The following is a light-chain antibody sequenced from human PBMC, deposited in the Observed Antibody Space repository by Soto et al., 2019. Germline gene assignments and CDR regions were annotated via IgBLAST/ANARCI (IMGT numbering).Light chain of an antibody. CDR1: SSDIGGYNY. Sequence: QSALTQPASVSGSPGQSITISCTGTSSDIGGYNYVSWFQQHPDKAPKLMIYDVNGRPSGVSSRFSGSKSGNTASLTISGLQAEDEADYYCSSFTSSGTRVFGTGTKVTVL. CDR3: SSFTSSGTRV. V-gene: IGLV2-14*01. CDR2: DVN. J-gene: IGLJ1*01.